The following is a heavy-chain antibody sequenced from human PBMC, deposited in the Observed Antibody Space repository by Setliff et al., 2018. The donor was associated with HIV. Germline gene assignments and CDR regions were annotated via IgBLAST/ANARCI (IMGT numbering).Heavy chain of an antibody. D-gene: IGHD1-1*01. CDR2: IYYTGSS. CDR1: GGSISSYY. Sequence: LSLTCTVSGGSISSYYWSWIRQPPGKGLEWIGYIYYTGSSNYNPSLKSRVTMSVDTSRRQISLNLSSVTPGDAGVYYCARSTSPVQDYYYMDVWGTGTTVTVSS. CDR3: ARSTSPVQDYYYMDV. J-gene: IGHJ6*03. V-gene: IGHV4-59*01.